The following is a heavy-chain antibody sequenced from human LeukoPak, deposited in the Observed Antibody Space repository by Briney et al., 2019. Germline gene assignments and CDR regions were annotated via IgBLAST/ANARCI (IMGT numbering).Heavy chain of an antibody. CDR1: GFTFSSYA. V-gene: IGHV3-30-3*01. CDR3: ARVGMITFGGVIVLLDY. CDR2: ISYDGSNK. J-gene: IGHJ4*02. Sequence: PGGSLRLSCAASGFTFSSYAMHWVRQAPGKGLEWVAVISYDGSNKYYADSVKGRFTISRDNSKNTLYLQMNSLRAEDTAVYYCARVGMITFGGVIVLLDYWGQGTLVTVSS. D-gene: IGHD3-16*02.